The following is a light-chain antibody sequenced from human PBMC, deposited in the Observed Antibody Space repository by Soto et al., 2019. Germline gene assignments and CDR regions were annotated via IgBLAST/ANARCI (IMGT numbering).Light chain of an antibody. CDR1: QSISSS. CDR2: AAS. Sequence: AIRMTQSPSSFSASTGDRVTITCRASQSISSSLAWYQQKPGKAPKLLIHAASTSQSGVPSGFSGSGSGTDFTLTISCLQSEDFATYYCQQYYSYPLTFGGGTKVDIK. J-gene: IGKJ4*01. CDR3: QQYYSYPLT. V-gene: IGKV1-8*01.